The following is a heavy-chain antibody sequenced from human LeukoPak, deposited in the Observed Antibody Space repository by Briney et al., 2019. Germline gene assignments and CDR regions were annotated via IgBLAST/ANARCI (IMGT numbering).Heavy chain of an antibody. CDR1: GYSISSGYY. Sequence: SETLSLTCTVSGYSISSGYYWGWIRQPPGKGLEWIGSIYHGGSTYYNPSLKSRVTISVDTSKNQFSLKLSSVTAADTAVYYCARESGSGYDSWGQGTLVTVSS. D-gene: IGHD5-12*01. J-gene: IGHJ5*02. CDR3: ARESGSGYDS. V-gene: IGHV4-38-2*02. CDR2: IYHGGST.